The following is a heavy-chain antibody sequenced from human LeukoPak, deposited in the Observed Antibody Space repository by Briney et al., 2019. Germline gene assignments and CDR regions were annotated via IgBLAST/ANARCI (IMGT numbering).Heavy chain of an antibody. CDR3: ARRLTQYDCFDP. CDR2: TYYRSTWYN. V-gene: IGHV6-1*01. J-gene: IGHJ5*02. Sequence: SQTLSLTCAISGESVSSNSVTWNWIRQSPSRGLEWLVRTYYRSTWYNDYAVSVRGRITVNPDTSKNQFSLHLNSVTPEDTAVYYCARRLTQYDCFDPWGQGILVTVSS. CDR1: GESVSSNSVT. D-gene: IGHD2-2*01.